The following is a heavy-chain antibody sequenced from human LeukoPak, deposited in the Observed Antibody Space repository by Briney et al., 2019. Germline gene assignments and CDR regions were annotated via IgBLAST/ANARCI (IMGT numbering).Heavy chain of an antibody. CDR2: IRNDGSNK. CDR3: VGDFSWGFDY. CDR1: GFTFSSHG. J-gene: IGHJ4*02. V-gene: IGHV3-30*02. D-gene: IGHD7-27*01. Sequence: PGGSLRLSCAASGFTFSSHGMHWVRQAPGKGLEWVTFIRNDGSNKYYADAVKGRFTISRDNFENTFSLHMNSLRPEDTAVYYCVGDFSWGFDYWGQGTLVSVSS.